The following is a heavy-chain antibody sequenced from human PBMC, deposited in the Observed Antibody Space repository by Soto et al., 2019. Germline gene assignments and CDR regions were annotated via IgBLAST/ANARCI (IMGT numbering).Heavy chain of an antibody. V-gene: IGHV3-30*18. D-gene: IGHD6-19*01. CDR2: ISYDGSNK. CDR3: VKDGSSGWPYYYGLDV. CDR1: GFTFSSYG. J-gene: IGHJ6*02. Sequence: QVQLVESGGGVVQPGRSLRLSCAASGFTFSSYGMHWVRQAPGKGLEWVAVISYDGSNKYYADSVKGRFTISRDNSKKTLYLQMSSLRAEDTAVYYCVKDGSSGWPYYYGLDVWGQGTTVTVSS.